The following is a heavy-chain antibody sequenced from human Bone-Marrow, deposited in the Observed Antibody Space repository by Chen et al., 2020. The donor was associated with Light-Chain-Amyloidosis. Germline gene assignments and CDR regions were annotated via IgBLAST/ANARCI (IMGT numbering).Heavy chain of an antibody. Sequence: QMQLRESGPGLVKPSETLSLTCDVSGGSMTTHFFYWMRQAPGKGLEWSGYFRYVGGPRYSPSRASRMSISGDTSKNQFSLKINFVTAADTAVYYCARGDGLGTVDGIRYHGVDVWGPGITVTVSS. CDR2: FRYVGGP. CDR1: GGSMTTHF. J-gene: IGHJ6*02. V-gene: IGHV4-59*11. CDR3: ARGDGLGTVDGIRYHGVDV. D-gene: IGHD1-1*01.